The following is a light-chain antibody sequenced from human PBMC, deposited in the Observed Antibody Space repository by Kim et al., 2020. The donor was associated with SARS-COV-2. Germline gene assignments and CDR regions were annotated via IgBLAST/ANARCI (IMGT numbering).Light chain of an antibody. CDR2: DAS. Sequence: ATLSLSPGESPTLSCRASQSVGTYLAWYQQKPGQAPRLLIYDASKRATGIPARFRGSGSGTDFTLTIGSLEPEDSAVYYCQQRGNFGQGTRLEIK. V-gene: IGKV3-11*01. CDR1: QSVGTY. CDR3: QQRGN. J-gene: IGKJ5*01.